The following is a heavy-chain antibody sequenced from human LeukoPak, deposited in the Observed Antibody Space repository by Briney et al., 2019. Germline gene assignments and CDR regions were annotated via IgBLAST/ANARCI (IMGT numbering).Heavy chain of an antibody. V-gene: IGHV3-21*01. D-gene: IGHD6-13*01. CDR2: ISSSSSYI. CDR3: ARVAEAAAFDY. J-gene: IGHJ4*02. Sequence: GGSLRLSCAASGFTFSSYEMNWVRQAPGKGLEWVSSISSSSSYIYYADSVKGRFTISRDNAKNSLYLQMNSLRAEDTAVYYCARVAEAAAFDYWGQGTLVTASS. CDR1: GFTFSSYE.